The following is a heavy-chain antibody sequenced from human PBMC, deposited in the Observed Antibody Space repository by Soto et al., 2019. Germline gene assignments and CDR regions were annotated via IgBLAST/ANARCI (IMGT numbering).Heavy chain of an antibody. CDR2: IGHSGSA. Sequence: PGGSLRLSCAASGFNFNYYPIHWVRQPPGKGLEWVGEIGHSGSASYSPSLKSRVTISVDTSNNQFSLRLSSVTAADTAVYYCARGGDCIVSSCPLGSHYGMDVWGQGTTVTVSS. CDR3: ARGGDCIVSSCPLGSHYGMDV. D-gene: IGHD2-21*01. J-gene: IGHJ6*02. CDR1: GFNFNYYP. V-gene: IGHV4-34*01.